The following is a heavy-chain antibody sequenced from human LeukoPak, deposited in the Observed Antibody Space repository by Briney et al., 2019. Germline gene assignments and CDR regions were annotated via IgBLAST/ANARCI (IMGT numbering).Heavy chain of an antibody. D-gene: IGHD6-25*01. CDR2: IYSGGST. CDR3: ARGPRFSSGHAFDI. J-gene: IGHJ3*02. Sequence: GGSLRLSCAASGLTVISTYMSWVRQARGKGLEWVSVIYSGGSTYYADSVKGRFTISRHNSKNTLYLQMNRLRPEDPALYYCARGPRFSSGHAFDIWGQGTMVTVSS. CDR1: GLTVISTY. V-gene: IGHV3-53*04.